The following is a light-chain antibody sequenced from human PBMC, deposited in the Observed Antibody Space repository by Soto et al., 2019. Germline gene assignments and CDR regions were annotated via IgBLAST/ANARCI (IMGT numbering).Light chain of an antibody. Sequence: EIVMTQSPATLSVSPGERATPSCRASQSVRSNLAWYQQKPGQAPRLLIYGASTRATGIPARFSGSGSGTEFTLTISSLQSEDFAVYYCQQYNNWPPPYTFGQGTKLEIK. J-gene: IGKJ2*01. CDR1: QSVRSN. V-gene: IGKV3-15*01. CDR2: GAS. CDR3: QQYNNWPPPYT.